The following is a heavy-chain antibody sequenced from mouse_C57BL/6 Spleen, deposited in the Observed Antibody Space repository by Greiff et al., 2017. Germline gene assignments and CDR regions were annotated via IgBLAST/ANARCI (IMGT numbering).Heavy chain of an antibody. CDR3: ARSNYGSSRYYFDY. CDR1: GYSFTGYY. CDR2: INPSTGGT. J-gene: IGHJ2*01. Sequence: EVQLQQSGPELVKPGASVKISCKASGYSFTGYYMNWVKQSPEKSLEWIGKINPSTGGTTYNQKFKAKATLTVDKSSSTAYMQLKSLTSEDSAVYYCARSNYGSSRYYFDYWGQGTTLTVSS. V-gene: IGHV1-42*01. D-gene: IGHD1-1*01.